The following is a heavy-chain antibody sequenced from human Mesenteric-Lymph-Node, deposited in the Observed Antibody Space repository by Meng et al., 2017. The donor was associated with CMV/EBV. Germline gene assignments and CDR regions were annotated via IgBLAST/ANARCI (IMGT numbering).Heavy chain of an antibody. D-gene: IGHD1-7*01. Sequence: KVSCKASGYVFNVYWIAWVRQIPGKGLECMGMIYPADSDTTYSPSFQGQVTMSADRSTSTAYLQWNSLRASDTAMYYCARRLTGTAQFDLWGQGALVTVSS. V-gene: IGHV5-51*01. J-gene: IGHJ5*02. CDR2: IYPADSDT. CDR3: ARRLTGTAQFDL. CDR1: GYVFNVYW.